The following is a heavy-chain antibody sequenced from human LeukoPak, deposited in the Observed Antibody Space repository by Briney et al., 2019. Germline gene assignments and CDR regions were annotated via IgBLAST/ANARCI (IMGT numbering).Heavy chain of an antibody. V-gene: IGHV3-11*06. CDR3: AGTPRYCSGGSCFDY. CDR2: ISSSSSYT. Sequence: GGSLRLSCAASGFTFSDYYMSWIRQAPGKGLEWVSYISSSSSYTNYADSVKGRFTISRDNAKNSLYLQMNSLRAEDTAVYYCAGTPRYCSGGSCFDYWGQGTLVTVSS. D-gene: IGHD2-15*01. J-gene: IGHJ4*02. CDR1: GFTFSDYY.